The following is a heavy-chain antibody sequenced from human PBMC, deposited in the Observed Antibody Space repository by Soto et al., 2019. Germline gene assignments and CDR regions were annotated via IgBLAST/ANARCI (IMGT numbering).Heavy chain of an antibody. V-gene: IGHV3-21*01. CDR3: AKDLKDIVVVVAAMGGHYLDY. CDR1: GFTSSSYS. CDR2: ISSSSSYI. Sequence: PGGSLRLSCAASGFTSSSYSMNWVRQAPGKGLEWVSSISSSSSYIYYADSVKGRFTISRDNAKNSLYLQMNSLRAEDTAVYYCAKDLKDIVVVVAAMGGHYLDYWGQGTLVTVSS. J-gene: IGHJ4*02. D-gene: IGHD2-15*01.